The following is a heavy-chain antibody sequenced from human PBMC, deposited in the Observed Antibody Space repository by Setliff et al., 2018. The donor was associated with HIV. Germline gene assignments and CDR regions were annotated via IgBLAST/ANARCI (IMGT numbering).Heavy chain of an antibody. V-gene: IGHV1-8*01. Sequence: ASVKVSCKASGYTFSSYDINWVRQATGQGLEWMGWMNPNSGNTGYAQKFQGRVTMTRNTSISTAYMELTSLTSEDTAVYYCARSVHSLYGDYATYFDPWGQGTQVTVSS. CDR1: GYTFSSYD. D-gene: IGHD4-17*01. CDR3: ARSVHSLYGDYATYFDP. J-gene: IGHJ5*02. CDR2: MNPNSGNT.